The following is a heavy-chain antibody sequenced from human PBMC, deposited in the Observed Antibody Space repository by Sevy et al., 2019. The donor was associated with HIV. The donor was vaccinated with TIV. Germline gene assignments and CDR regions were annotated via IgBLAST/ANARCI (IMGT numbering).Heavy chain of an antibody. D-gene: IGHD6-19*01. Sequence: GGSLRLSCTGSGFTFNTHAMHWVRQAPGKGLEWVAVISYDGSAEFYADSVKGRFTISRDNSENKLYLQMNSLRKEDTAMYYCARDAGYSIGWYPGHWGQGILVTVSS. CDR3: ARDAGYSIGWYPGH. CDR2: ISYDGSAE. V-gene: IGHV3-30*03. J-gene: IGHJ4*02. CDR1: GFTFNTHA.